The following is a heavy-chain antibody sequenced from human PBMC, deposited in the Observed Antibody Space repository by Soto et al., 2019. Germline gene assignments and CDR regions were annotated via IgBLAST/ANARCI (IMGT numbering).Heavy chain of an antibody. Sequence: QVQMQESGPGLVKPSETLSLTCTVYGGSITRGGYYWSWIRQHPGKGLEWIGYIYNSGTTYYNPSLKSRVTISVDTSKNQFSLKLTSVTAADTAVYYCARDPAPWGQGTLVTVSS. J-gene: IGHJ5*02. V-gene: IGHV4-31*03. CDR1: GGSITRGGYY. CDR2: IYNSGTT. CDR3: ARDPAP.